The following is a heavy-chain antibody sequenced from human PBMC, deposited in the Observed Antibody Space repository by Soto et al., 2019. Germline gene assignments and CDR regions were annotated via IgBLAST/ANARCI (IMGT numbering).Heavy chain of an antibody. CDR2: IYHSGST. J-gene: IGHJ6*03. Sequence: SETLSLTCAVSGGSISSSNWWSWVRQPPGKGLEWIGEIYHSGSTNYNPSLKSRVTISVDKSKNQFSLKLSSVTAADTAVYYCARQIAVAGDKYYYYYYYMDVWGKGTTVTVSS. D-gene: IGHD6-19*01. CDR1: GGSISSSNW. CDR3: ARQIAVAGDKYYYYYYYMDV. V-gene: IGHV4-4*02.